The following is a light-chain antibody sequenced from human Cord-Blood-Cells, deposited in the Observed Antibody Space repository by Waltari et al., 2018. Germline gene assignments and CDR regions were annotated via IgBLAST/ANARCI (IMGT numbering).Light chain of an antibody. J-gene: IGLJ3*02. CDR2: DVS. CDR3: SSYTSSSTRV. V-gene: IGLV2-14*01. CDR1: SSDVGGHNN. Sequence: QSALTHPASAPGSPGQSLTIPCTRISSDVGGHNNVPWYQQHPGKAPKLMIYDVSNRPSGVSNRFSGSKSGNTASLTISGLQAEDEADYYCSSYTSSSTRVFGGGTKLTVL.